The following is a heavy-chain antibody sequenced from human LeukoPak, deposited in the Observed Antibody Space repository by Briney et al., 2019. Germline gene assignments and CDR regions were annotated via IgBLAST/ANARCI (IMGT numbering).Heavy chain of an antibody. D-gene: IGHD5-18*01. CDR3: ATLYSFSDY. CDR1: GYTFTGYY. J-gene: IGHJ4*02. CDR2: FDPEDGET. V-gene: IGHV1-24*01. Sequence: GASVKVSCKASGYTFTGYYMHWVRQAPGKGLEWMGGFDPEDGETIYAQKFQGRVTMTEDTSTDTAYMELSSLRSEDTAVYYCATLYSFSDYWGQGTLATVSS.